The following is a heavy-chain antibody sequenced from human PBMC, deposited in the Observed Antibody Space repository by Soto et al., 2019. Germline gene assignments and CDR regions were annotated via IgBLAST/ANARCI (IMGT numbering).Heavy chain of an antibody. CDR1: GFTFGSYG. J-gene: IGHJ4*02. D-gene: IGHD3-10*01. CDR2: ISGSGGST. V-gene: IGHV3-23*01. Sequence: GGSLRLSCAASGFTFGSYGMSWVRQAPGKGLEWVSAISGSGGSTYYADSVKGRFTISRDKSKNTLYRQINSRRAEDTAVYYCAKTLYGSGSYFDYWGQGTMVTVSS. CDR3: AKTLYGSGSYFDY.